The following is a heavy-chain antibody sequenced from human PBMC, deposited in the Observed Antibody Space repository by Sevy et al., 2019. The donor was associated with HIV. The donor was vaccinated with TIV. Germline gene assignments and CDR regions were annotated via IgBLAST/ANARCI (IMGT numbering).Heavy chain of an antibody. D-gene: IGHD4-17*01. CDR2: ISYSGST. Sequence: SETLSLTCTVSGGSISSSGYYWGWIRQPPGKGLAWIGSISYSGSTYYSPSLKSRVTISVDTSKNQFSLILRCVTAADTAVLYCATNPYGDYTNYFDPWGQGTLVTVSS. CDR3: ATNPYGDYTNYFDP. V-gene: IGHV4-39*01. CDR1: GGSISSSGYY. J-gene: IGHJ5*02.